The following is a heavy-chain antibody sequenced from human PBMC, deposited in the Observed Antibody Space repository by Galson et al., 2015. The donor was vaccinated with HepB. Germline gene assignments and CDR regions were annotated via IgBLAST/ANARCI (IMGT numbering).Heavy chain of an antibody. CDR3: AIERRDYGDYAYYYYGIDV. CDR2: TRNKANSYTT. J-gene: IGHJ6*02. D-gene: IGHD4-17*01. V-gene: IGHV3-72*01. CDR1: GFTFSDHY. Sequence: SLRLSCAASGFTFSDHYMDWVRQAPGKGLEWVGRTRNKANSYTTRYAASVQGRFTISRDDSKNSLYLQMNSLKTEDTAVYYCAIERRDYGDYAYYYYGIDVWGQGTTVTVSS.